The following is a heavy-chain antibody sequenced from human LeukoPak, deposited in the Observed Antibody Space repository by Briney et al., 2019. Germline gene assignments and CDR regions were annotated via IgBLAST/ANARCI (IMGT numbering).Heavy chain of an antibody. CDR3: VRALTGTDDF. D-gene: IGHD1-7*01. V-gene: IGHV3-74*01. J-gene: IGHJ4*02. CDR2: IDDDGSVI. CDR1: GFSFSTSW. Sequence: GGSLRLSCAASGFSFSTSWMHWVRQAPGKGLVWVSRIDDDGSVISYVDSVKGRFTISRDNTKSTLYLQMNSLRVEDTAVYYCVRALTGTDDFWGQGTPVIVSS.